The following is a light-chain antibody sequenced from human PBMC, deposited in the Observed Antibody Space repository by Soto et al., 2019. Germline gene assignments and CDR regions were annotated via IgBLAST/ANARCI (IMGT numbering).Light chain of an antibody. CDR2: GNS. J-gene: IGLJ1*01. V-gene: IGLV1-40*01. CDR1: SPNIGAGYD. CDR3: QSYASSLSGSYV. Sequence: QSVLTQPPSVSGAPGQRVTISCTGSSPNIGAGYDVHWYQQLPGTAPKLLIYGNSNRPSGVPDRFSGSKSGTSASLAITGLQAEDEADYYCQSYASSLSGSYVFGTGTKVTVL.